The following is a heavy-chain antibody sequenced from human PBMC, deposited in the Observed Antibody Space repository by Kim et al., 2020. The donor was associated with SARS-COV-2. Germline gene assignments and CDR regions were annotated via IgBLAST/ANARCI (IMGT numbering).Heavy chain of an antibody. CDR2: ILYDGSDK. D-gene: IGHD4-4*01. CDR1: GFSFSIYS. J-gene: IGHJ6*02. V-gene: IGHV3-30-3*01. Sequence: GGSLRLSCVASGFSFSIYSMHWVRQSPGKGLEWVAVILYDGSDKYYADSVKGRFTISRDDSKNTVYLQMDSLRGEDTAVYYCARNFIDYSSTYGIEVWGQGTMVTVSS. CDR3: ARNFIDYSSTYGIEV.